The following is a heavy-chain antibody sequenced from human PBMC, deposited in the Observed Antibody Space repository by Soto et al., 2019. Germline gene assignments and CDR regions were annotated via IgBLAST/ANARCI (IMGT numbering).Heavy chain of an antibody. D-gene: IGHD2-21*02. V-gene: IGHV1-3*01. CDR2: INAGNGNT. CDR3: ARAPYCGGDSYSYNWFYP. J-gene: IGHJ5*02. Sequence: ASVKLSCKASAYTFTSYSMHWVRQAPGQRLEWMGWINAGNGNTKYSQKFQGRVTITRDTSASTAYMELSSLRSEDTAVYYCARAPYCGGDSYSYNWFYPWGQGTLVTVSS. CDR1: AYTFTSYS.